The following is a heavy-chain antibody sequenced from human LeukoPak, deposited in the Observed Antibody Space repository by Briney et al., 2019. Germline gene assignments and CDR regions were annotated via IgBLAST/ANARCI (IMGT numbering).Heavy chain of an antibody. V-gene: IGHV4-39*07. CDR1: GGSISSSSYY. CDR2: IYYSGST. Sequence: SETLSLTCTVSGGSISSSSYYWGWIRQPPGKGLEWIGSIYYSGSTYYNPSLKSRVTISVDTSKNQFSLKLSSVTAADTAVYYCARNPQEDYVWGSYREKDAFDIWGQGTMVTVSS. J-gene: IGHJ3*02. CDR3: ARNPQEDYVWGSYREKDAFDI. D-gene: IGHD3-16*02.